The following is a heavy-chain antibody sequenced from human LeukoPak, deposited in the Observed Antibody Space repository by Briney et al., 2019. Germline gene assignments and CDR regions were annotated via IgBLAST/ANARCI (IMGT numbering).Heavy chain of an antibody. CDR3: ARESWGGSHEGNAFDI. Sequence: GGSLRLSCAASGFTFSSYEMNWVRQAPGKGLEWVSYISSSGRTTYYADSVKGRFTISRDNAKNSLYLQMNSLRAEDTAVYYCARESWGGSHEGNAFDIWGQGRMVTVSS. CDR2: ISSSGRTT. CDR1: GFTFSSYE. D-gene: IGHD1-26*01. V-gene: IGHV3-48*03. J-gene: IGHJ3*02.